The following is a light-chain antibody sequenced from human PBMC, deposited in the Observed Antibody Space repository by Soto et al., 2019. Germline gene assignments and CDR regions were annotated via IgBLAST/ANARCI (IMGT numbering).Light chain of an antibody. V-gene: IGLV2-14*01. J-gene: IGLJ2*01. CDR2: EVS. CDR1: SCDIGNYDF. Sequence: QAASVSGSPGHSITISCTGTSCDIGNYDFVSWYQQVPGTAPKAMIYEVSSRPSGVSNRFSGSKSGNTASLTISGLQAEDEAYYYCSSYTTSTSFILFGGGTKLTVL. CDR3: SSYTTSTSFIL.